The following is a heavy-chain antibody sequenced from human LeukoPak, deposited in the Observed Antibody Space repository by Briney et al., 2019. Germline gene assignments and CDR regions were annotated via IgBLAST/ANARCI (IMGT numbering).Heavy chain of an antibody. D-gene: IGHD6-6*01. V-gene: IGHV3-20*04. CDR3: ANFEYSSSAY. Sequence: PGGSLRLSCAASGFTFDDYGMSWVRQAPGKGLEWVSGINWNGGSTGYADSVKGRFTISRGNSKNTLYLQMNSLRAEDTAVYYCANFEYSSSAYWGQGTLVTVSS. CDR1: GFTFDDYG. J-gene: IGHJ4*02. CDR2: INWNGGST.